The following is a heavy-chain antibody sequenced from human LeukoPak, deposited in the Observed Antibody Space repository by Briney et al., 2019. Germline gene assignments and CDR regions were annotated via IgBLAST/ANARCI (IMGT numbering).Heavy chain of an antibody. Sequence: PSQTLSLTCTVSGGSISSGGYYWSWIRQRPGKGLEWIGYIYYSGSTYYNPSLKSRVTISVDTSKNQFSLKLSSVTAADTAVYYCAREIAAAGTSPDAFDIWGQGTMVTVSS. CDR2: IYYSGST. D-gene: IGHD6-13*01. CDR1: GGSISSGGYY. V-gene: IGHV4-31*03. J-gene: IGHJ3*02. CDR3: AREIAAAGTSPDAFDI.